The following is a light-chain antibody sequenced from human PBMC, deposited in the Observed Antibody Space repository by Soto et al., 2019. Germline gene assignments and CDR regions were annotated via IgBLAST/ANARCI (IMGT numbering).Light chain of an antibody. V-gene: IGKV3-15*01. CDR1: QSISNN. CDR2: SAF. J-gene: IGKJ4*01. Sequence: EIVLTQSPATLSLSPGERATLSCRASQSISNNLAWYQQKPGQAPRLVIYSAFTRATGIPARFSGSGSGTDFTLTIIGLEPEDFAIYYCQQRSNWPLTFGGGTKVDIK. CDR3: QQRSNWPLT.